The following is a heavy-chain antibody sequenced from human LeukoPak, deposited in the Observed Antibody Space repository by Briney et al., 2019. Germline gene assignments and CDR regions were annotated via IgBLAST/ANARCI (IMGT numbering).Heavy chain of an antibody. CDR1: GYTFTGYY. CDR2: INPNSGGT. CDR3: ARDHGWSYMDAFDI. V-gene: IGHV1-2*02. D-gene: IGHD1-26*01. J-gene: IGHJ3*02. Sequence: ASVKVSCKASGYTFTGYYMHWVRQAPGQGLEWMGSINPNSGGTNYAQKFQGRVTMTRDTSTSTAYMELSRLRSDDTAVYYCARDHGWSYMDAFDIWGQGTMVTVSS.